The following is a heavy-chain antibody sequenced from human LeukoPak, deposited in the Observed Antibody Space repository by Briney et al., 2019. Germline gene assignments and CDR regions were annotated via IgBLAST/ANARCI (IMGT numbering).Heavy chain of an antibody. D-gene: IGHD5-12*01. CDR2: MNPNSGNT. J-gene: IGHJ4*02. CDR3: ARAGVYSGYDYFDY. V-gene: IGHV1-8*03. Sequence: ASVKVSCKASGYTFTSYDINWVRQATGQGLEWMGWMNPNSGNTGYAQKFQGRVTITRNTSISIACMELSSLRSEDTAVYYCARAGVYSGYDYFDYWGQGTLVTVSS. CDR1: GYTFTSYD.